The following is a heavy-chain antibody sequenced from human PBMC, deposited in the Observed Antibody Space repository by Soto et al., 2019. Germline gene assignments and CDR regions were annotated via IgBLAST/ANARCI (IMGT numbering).Heavy chain of an antibody. J-gene: IGHJ5*02. D-gene: IGHD3-9*01. Sequence: EVQLLESGGGLLQPGGSLRLSCSASGFTFSSYAMSWVRQAPGKGLEWVSAISGSGGSTYYADSVKGRFTISRDNSKNTLYLQMNSLRAEDTAVYYCANRPGYNWFDPWGPGNLATVSS. CDR1: GFTFSSYA. V-gene: IGHV3-23*01. CDR3: ANRPGYNWFDP. CDR2: ISGSGGST.